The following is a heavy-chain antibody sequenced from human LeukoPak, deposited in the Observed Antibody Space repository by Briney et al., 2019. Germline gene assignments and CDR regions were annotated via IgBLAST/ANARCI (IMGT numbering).Heavy chain of an antibody. CDR2: IYYSGST. V-gene: IGHV4-30-4*01. J-gene: IGHJ4*02. CDR3: ARVGYDSSGYYLSIDY. Sequence: MASETLSLTCTVSGASISSGDYYWSWIRQPPGKGLEWIGYIYYSGSTYYNPSLKSRVTISIDTSKNQFSLKLSSVTAADTAVYYCARVGYDSSGYYLSIDYWGQGTLVTVSS. D-gene: IGHD3-22*01. CDR1: GASISSGDYY.